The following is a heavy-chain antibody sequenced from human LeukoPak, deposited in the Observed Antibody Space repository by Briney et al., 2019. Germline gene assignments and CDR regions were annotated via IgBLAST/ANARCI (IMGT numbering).Heavy chain of an antibody. J-gene: IGHJ6*02. CDR3: ARNTITGYYYGMDV. D-gene: IGHD3-10*01. Sequence: GGSLRLSCAASGFTFSDYYMSWIRQAPGKGLEWVSYISSSGSTIYYADSVKGRLTISRDNAKNSLYLQMNSLRAEDTAVFYCARNTITGYYYGMDVWGQGTTVTVSS. V-gene: IGHV3-11*04. CDR2: ISSSGSTI. CDR1: GFTFSDYY.